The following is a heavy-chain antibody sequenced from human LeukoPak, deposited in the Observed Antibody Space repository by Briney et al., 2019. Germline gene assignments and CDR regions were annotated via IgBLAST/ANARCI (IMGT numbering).Heavy chain of an antibody. V-gene: IGHV4-39*01. CDR2: IYYSGST. CDR1: GGSISSSSYY. CDR3: ASYSGYDSFDY. Sequence: PSETLSLTCTVSGGSISSSSYYWGWIRQPPGKGLEWIGSIYYSGSTYYNPSLKSRVTISVDTSKNQFSLKLSSVTAADTAVYYCASYSGYDSFDYWGQGTLVTVSS. J-gene: IGHJ4*02. D-gene: IGHD5-12*01.